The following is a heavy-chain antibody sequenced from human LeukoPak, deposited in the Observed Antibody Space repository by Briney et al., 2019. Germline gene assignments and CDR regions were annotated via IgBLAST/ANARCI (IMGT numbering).Heavy chain of an antibody. CDR3: AKTVVVITFRFDS. CDR1: GFSFNNYV. CDR2: ISGDGART. D-gene: IGHD2-21*01. V-gene: IGHV3-23*01. Sequence: GGSLRLSCAASGFSFNNYVMSWVRQAPGKGLEWVSAISGDGARTYYADSVKGRFTISRDNSKDTLDLQMNSLRAEDTAIYYCAKTVVVITFRFDSWGQGSLVTVSS. J-gene: IGHJ4*02.